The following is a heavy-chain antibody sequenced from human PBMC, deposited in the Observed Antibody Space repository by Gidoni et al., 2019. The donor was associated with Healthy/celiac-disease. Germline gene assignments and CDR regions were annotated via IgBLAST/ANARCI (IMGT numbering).Heavy chain of an antibody. Sequence: EVQLVESGGGLVQPGGSLRLSCAASGFTFSNYWMHWVRQAPGKGLVWVARIKNAGSGPIYAASVKCRFTISRDNAKNTLYLQMNSLRADDTAVYYCARGGGYNFDYWGQGSLVTVSS. V-gene: IGHV3-74*01. CDR2: IKNAGSGP. J-gene: IGHJ4*02. CDR3: ARGGGYNFDY. D-gene: IGHD5-12*01. CDR1: GFTFSNYW.